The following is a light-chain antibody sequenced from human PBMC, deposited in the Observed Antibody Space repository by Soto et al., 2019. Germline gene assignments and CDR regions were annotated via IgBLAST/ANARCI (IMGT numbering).Light chain of an antibody. CDR3: QQYNNWPWT. J-gene: IGKJ1*01. V-gene: IGKV3-15*01. CDR1: QSVSSY. Sequence: EIVLTQSPATLSLSPGERATLSCRASQSVSSYLAWYQQKPGQAPRLLIYGASTRATGIPARFSGSGSGTDFTLIISSLQSEDFAVYYCQQYNNWPWTFGQGTKVDIK. CDR2: GAS.